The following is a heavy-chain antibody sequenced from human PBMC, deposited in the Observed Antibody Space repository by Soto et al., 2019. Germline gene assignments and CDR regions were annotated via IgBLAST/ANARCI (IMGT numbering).Heavy chain of an antibody. CDR2: ISGSGGST. CDR1: GFTFSSYA. Sequence: PGGSLRLSCAASGFTFSSYAMSWVRQAPGKGLEWVSGISGSGGSTYYADSVKGRFTISRDNSKNTLYLQVNSLRAEDTAVYYCAKENTNYDFWGGYYPKDAFDVWGQGTMVTVSS. CDR3: AKENTNYDFWGGYYPKDAFDV. J-gene: IGHJ3*01. V-gene: IGHV3-23*01. D-gene: IGHD3-3*01.